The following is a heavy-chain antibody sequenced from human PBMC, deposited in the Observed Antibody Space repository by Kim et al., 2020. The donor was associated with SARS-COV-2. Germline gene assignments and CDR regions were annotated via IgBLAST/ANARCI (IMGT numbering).Heavy chain of an antibody. CDR2: IYYSGST. J-gene: IGHJ6*02. D-gene: IGHD3-22*01. CDR1: GGSISSYY. V-gene: IGHV4-59*01. CDR3: ARMDADYYDSSGYPNYYYGMDV. Sequence: SETLSLTCTVSGGSISSYYWSWIRQPPGKGLEWIGYIYYSGSTNYNPSLKSRVTISVDTSKNHFSLKLSSVTAADTAVYYCARMDADYYDSSGYPNYYYGMDVWGQGTTVTVSS.